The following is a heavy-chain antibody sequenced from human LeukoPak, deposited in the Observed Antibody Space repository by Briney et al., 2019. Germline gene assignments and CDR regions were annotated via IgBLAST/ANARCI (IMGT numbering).Heavy chain of an antibody. V-gene: IGHV4-30-2*01. Sequence: PSETLSLTCDVSGGSISSGLYSWSWIRQPLGKGLEWIGYIYHTGSTYYNPSLKSRVTISVDTSKNQFSLRLSSVTAADTAVYYCARLQYCSGTSCYWFDPWGQGTLVTVSS. J-gene: IGHJ5*02. CDR2: IYHTGST. CDR3: ARLQYCSGTSCYWFDP. CDR1: GGSISSGLYS. D-gene: IGHD2-2*01.